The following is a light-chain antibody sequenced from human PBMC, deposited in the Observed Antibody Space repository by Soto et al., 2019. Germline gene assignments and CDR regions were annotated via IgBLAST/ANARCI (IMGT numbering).Light chain of an antibody. Sequence: QSVLTQPPSASGTAGQRVTISCSGSSSNIGTNSVYWYQQLPGTAPKLLIYRSNQRPSGVPDRFSGSKSGTAASLAISGLRSEDEADYYCAAWDDSLSGFYVFGTGTKVTVL. J-gene: IGLJ1*01. CDR2: RSN. CDR1: SSNIGTNS. CDR3: AAWDDSLSGFYV. V-gene: IGLV1-47*01.